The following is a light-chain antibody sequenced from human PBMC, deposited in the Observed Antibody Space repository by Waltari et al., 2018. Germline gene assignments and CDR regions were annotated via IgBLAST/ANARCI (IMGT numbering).Light chain of an antibody. CDR1: SSDVGSYNL. CDR2: EGS. V-gene: IGLV2-23*01. Sequence: QSALTQPASVSGSPGQSITISCTGTSSDVGSYNLVPWYQQHPGKAPKLMIYEGSKLPSVVSNLFSGSKSGNTASLTISGLQAEDEADYYCCSYAGSSTHVFGTGTKVTVL. J-gene: IGLJ1*01. CDR3: CSYAGSSTHV.